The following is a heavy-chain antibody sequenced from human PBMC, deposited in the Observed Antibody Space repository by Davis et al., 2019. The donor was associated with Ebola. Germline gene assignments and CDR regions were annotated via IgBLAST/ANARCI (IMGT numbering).Heavy chain of an antibody. CDR3: SARGSSV. J-gene: IGHJ4*02. Sequence: PSETLSLTCTVSGVSISRHYWSWIRQPPGKRLEWIGSIYYTGNAYYNSSLASRATISVDTSTNQFSLKLTSVTAADTAMYYCSARGSSVWGQGTLVTVSS. D-gene: IGHD3-10*01. CDR2: IYYTGNA. CDR1: GVSISRHY. V-gene: IGHV4-59*03.